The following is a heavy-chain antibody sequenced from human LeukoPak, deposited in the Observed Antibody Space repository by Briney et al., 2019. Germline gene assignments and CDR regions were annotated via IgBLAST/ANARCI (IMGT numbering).Heavy chain of an antibody. D-gene: IGHD3-10*01. CDR3: ARVSSIGAA. CDR2: ISSSSSYI. Sequence: GRSLRLSCAASGFTFRSYGLHWVRQAPGKGLEWVSSISSSSSYIYYADSVKGRFTITRDNAKNSLYLQMNSLRAEDTAVYYCARVSSIGAAWGQGTLVTVSS. J-gene: IGHJ5*02. CDR1: GFTFRSYG. V-gene: IGHV3-21*01.